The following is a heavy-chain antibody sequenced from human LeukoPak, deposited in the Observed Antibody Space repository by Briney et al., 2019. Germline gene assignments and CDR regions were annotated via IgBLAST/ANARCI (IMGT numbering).Heavy chain of an antibody. CDR3: ARARNEWIWKDNYYYYYMDV. CDR2: IIPIFGTE. V-gene: IGHV1-69*01. CDR1: GGTFSSYA. Sequence: EASVKVSCKASGGTFSSYAISWVRQAPGQGLEWMGGIIPIFGTENYAQKFQGRVTITPDESTSRAYMELSSLRSEDTAVYYCARARNEWIWKDNYYYYYMDVWGKGRAVTVSS. D-gene: IGHD5-12*01. J-gene: IGHJ6*03.